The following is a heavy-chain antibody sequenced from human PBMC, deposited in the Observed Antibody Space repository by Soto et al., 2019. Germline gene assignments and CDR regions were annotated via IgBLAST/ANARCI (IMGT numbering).Heavy chain of an antibody. V-gene: IGHV5-51*01. CDR2: IYRGDSDT. Sequence: PGEALKISWKGSGYSFTSYWIGWVRQMPGKGLEWMGSIYRGDSDTRYSPSFQGKVNISADKSISTAYLQWSSLKASDTAMYYCARRGPIYYDSSGYHYGSMDXWGQGTTVTVS. CDR3: ARRGPIYYDSSGYHYGSMDX. D-gene: IGHD3-22*01. CDR1: GYSFTSYW. J-gene: IGHJ6*02.